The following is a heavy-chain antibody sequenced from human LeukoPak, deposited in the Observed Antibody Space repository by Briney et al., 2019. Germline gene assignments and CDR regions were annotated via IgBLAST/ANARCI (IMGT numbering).Heavy chain of an antibody. CDR2: IYSGGST. Sequence: QSGGSLRLSCAASGFTVSSNYMSWVRQAPGKGLEWVSVIYSGGSTYYADSVKGRFTISRDNAKNSLYLQMNSLRAEDTAVYYCARGPSYCSGGSCYSHYWGQGTLVTVSS. CDR3: ARGPSYCSGGSCYSHY. V-gene: IGHV3-66*01. D-gene: IGHD2-15*01. J-gene: IGHJ4*02. CDR1: GFTVSSNY.